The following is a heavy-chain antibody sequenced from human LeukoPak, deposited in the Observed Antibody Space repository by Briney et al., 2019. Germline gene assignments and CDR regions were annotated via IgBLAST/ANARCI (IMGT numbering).Heavy chain of an antibody. V-gene: IGHV3-23*01. J-gene: IGHJ6*02. Sequence: GGSLRLSCVGSGFTSIAYALTWARQAPGKGLEWVSGIRGGGVTTYYADSVKGRFTISRDNSKNTLYLQTNSLRADDTAIYYCERNQQLGGHSYYYYGMDVWGQGTTVTVSS. CDR2: IRGGGVTT. CDR1: GFTSIAYA. CDR3: ERNQQLGGHSYYYYGMDV. D-gene: IGHD3-16*01.